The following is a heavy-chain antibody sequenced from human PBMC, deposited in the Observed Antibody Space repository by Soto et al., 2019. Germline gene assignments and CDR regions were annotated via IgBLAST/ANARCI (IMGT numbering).Heavy chain of an antibody. D-gene: IGHD3-3*01. CDR1: GYTFINYG. CDR2: ISPNNGHT. Sequence: ASVKVSCKASGYTFINYGISWVRQAPGQGLEWLGWISPNNGHTKYARKFQDRITMTTDTSTTTAYLELRSLRSDDTAVYFCAREQLHFLDYYFENWGQGALVTVSS. J-gene: IGHJ4*02. CDR3: AREQLHFLDYYFEN. V-gene: IGHV1-18*01.